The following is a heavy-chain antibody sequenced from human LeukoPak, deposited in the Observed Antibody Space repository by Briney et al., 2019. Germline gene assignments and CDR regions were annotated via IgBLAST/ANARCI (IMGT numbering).Heavy chain of an antibody. CDR1: GFTFSSYA. CDR3: AKDRFRVTSYSYGHY. Sequence: GGSLRLSCAASGFTFSSYAMSWVRQAPGKGLEWVSAISGSGGSTYYADSVKGRFTISRDNSKNTLYLQMNSLRAEDTAVYYCAKDRFRVTSYSYGHYWGQGTLVTVSS. V-gene: IGHV3-23*01. D-gene: IGHD5-18*01. J-gene: IGHJ4*02. CDR2: ISGSGGST.